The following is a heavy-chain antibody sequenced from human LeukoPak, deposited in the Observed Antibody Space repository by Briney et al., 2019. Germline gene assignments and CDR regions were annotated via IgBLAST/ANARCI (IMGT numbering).Heavy chain of an antibody. Sequence: GGSLRLSCAASGFIFTNTWMNWVRQAPGKGLEWVATIKQDGSDKYYVDSVKGRFTISRDNAKNSLYLQMNSLRAEDTAVYYCASVPRSSSDYWGQGTLVTVSS. J-gene: IGHJ4*02. CDR1: GFIFTNTW. V-gene: IGHV3-7*05. CDR3: ASVPRSSSDY. D-gene: IGHD3-10*01. CDR2: IKQDGSDK.